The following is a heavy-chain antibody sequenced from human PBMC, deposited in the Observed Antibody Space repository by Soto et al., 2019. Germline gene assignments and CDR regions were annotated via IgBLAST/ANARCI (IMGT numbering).Heavy chain of an antibody. Sequence: SETLSLTCTVSGDSISGGASFWSWIRQPPGKGLEWIANVYYSGSSYYTPSLKSRLTISVDTTKNQFSLQLKSMTAADTAVYYFAKLSCTSSTCYFPGWFDPWGQGALVTVSS. CDR1: GDSISGGASF. CDR3: AKLSCTSSTCYFPGWFDP. J-gene: IGHJ5*02. CDR2: VYYSGSS. V-gene: IGHV4-31*03. D-gene: IGHD2-2*01.